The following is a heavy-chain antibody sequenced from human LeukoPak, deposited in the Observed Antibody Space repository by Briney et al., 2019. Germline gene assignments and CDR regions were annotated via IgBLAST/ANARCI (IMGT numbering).Heavy chain of an antibody. CDR1: GGSISSSSYY. D-gene: IGHD2-15*01. CDR2: IYYSGST. V-gene: IGHV4-39*07. J-gene: IGHJ4*02. CDR3: ARALYCSGGSCFWFDY. Sequence: PSETLSLTCTVSGGSISSSSYYWGWIRQPPGKGLEWIGSIYYSGSTYYNPSLKSRVTISVDTSKNQFSLKLSAVTAADTAVYYCARALYCSGGSCFWFDYWGQGTLVTVSS.